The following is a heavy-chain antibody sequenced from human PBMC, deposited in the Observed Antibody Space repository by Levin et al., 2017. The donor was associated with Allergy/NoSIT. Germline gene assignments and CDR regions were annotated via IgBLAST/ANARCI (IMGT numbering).Heavy chain of an antibody. V-gene: IGHV5-51*01. D-gene: IGHD1-1*01. Sequence: RGESLKISCQGSGYSFTSYWIGWVRQMPGKGLEWMGIIYPGDSDTRYSPSFPGQVTISADKSISTAYLQWNSLKASDTAIYYCARRGTRDYYYYMDVWGKGTTVTVSS. CDR1: GYSFTSYW. CDR3: ARRGTRDYYYYMDV. CDR2: IYPGDSDT. J-gene: IGHJ6*03.